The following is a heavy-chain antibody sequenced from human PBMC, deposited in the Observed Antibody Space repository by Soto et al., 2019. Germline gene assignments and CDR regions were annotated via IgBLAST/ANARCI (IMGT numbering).Heavy chain of an antibody. J-gene: IGHJ4*02. V-gene: IGHV3-21*01. Sequence: GGSLRLSCAASGFTFSSYSMNWVRQAPGKGLEWVSSISCSSSYIYYADSVKGRFTISRDNAKNSLYLQMNRLRAEDTAVYYCASHHAIAAAGIASDYWGQGTLVTVSS. CDR1: GFTFSSYS. D-gene: IGHD6-13*01. CDR2: ISCSSSYI. CDR3: ASHHAIAAAGIASDY.